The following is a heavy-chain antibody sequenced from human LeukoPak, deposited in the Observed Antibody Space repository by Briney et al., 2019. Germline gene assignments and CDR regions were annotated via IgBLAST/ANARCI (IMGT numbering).Heavy chain of an antibody. Sequence: GGSLGLSCAASGFTFSSYWMHWVRQAPGKGLVWVSRINSDGSSTSYADSVKGRFTISRDNAKNTLYLQMNSLRAEDTAVYYCARVSGGETRYCSSTSCYRYFDYWGQGTLVTVSS. CDR3: ARVSGGETRYCSSTSCYRYFDY. CDR1: GFTFSSYW. CDR2: INSDGSST. D-gene: IGHD2-2*02. J-gene: IGHJ4*02. V-gene: IGHV3-74*01.